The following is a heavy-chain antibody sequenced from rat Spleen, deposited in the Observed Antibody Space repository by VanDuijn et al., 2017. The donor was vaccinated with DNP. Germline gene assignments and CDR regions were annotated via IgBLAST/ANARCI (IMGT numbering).Heavy chain of an antibody. CDR1: GFTFSDYY. CDR3: TTDFERGY. J-gene: IGHJ2*01. Sequence: EVQLVESGGGLVQPGKSLKISCVASGFTFSDYYMAWVRQAPKKGLEWVASISYEGSSTSYRDSVKGRFIISRDNAKGTLYLQMDSLRSEDTATYYCTTDFERGYWGQGVMVTVSS. CDR2: ISYEGSST. D-gene: IGHD1-11*01. V-gene: IGHV5-20*01.